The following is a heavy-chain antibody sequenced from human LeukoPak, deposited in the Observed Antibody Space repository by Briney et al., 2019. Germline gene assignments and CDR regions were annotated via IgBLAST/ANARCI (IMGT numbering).Heavy chain of an antibody. D-gene: IGHD2-21*02. CDR3: ARGTYCGGDCWNWFDP. CDR1: GGSISSSSYY. J-gene: IGHJ5*02. V-gene: IGHV4-39*07. Sequence: SETLSLTCTVPGGSISSSSYYWGWIRQPPGKGLEWIGSIYYSGSTYYNPSLESRVTMSIDTSKNQFSLKLNSVTAADTAVYYCARGTYCGGDCWNWFDPWGQGTLVTVSS. CDR2: IYYSGST.